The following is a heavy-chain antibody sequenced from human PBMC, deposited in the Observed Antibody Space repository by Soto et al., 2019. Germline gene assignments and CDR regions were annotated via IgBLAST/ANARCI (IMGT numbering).Heavy chain of an antibody. D-gene: IGHD2-8*01. CDR3: ARDLEEYCTNGVCHAFDI. CDR1: GDSVSSNSAA. CDR2: TYYRSRWYN. Sequence: SQTLSLTCAISGDSVSSNSAAWNWIRQSPSRGLEWLGRTYYRSRWYNDYAVSVKSRITVNPDTSKNQFSLHLNSVTPEDTAVYYCARDLEEYCTNGVCHAFDIWGQGTMVTVSS. V-gene: IGHV6-1*01. J-gene: IGHJ3*02.